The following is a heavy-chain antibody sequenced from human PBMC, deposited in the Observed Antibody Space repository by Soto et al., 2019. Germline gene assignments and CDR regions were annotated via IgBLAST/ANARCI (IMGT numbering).Heavy chain of an antibody. D-gene: IGHD3-10*01. Sequence: SETLSLTCAVSGGSISSSNWWSWVRQPPGKGLEWIGEIYHSGSTNYNPSLKSRVTISVDKSKNQFSLKLSSVTAADTAVYYCARQAYGSQYYYYYSGMDVWGQGTTVTVSS. J-gene: IGHJ6*02. V-gene: IGHV4-4*02. CDR3: ARQAYGSQYYYYYSGMDV. CDR1: GGSISSSNW. CDR2: IYHSGST.